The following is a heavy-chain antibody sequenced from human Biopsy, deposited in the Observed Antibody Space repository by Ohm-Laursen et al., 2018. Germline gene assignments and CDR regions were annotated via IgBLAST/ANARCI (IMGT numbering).Heavy chain of an antibody. CDR3: VRGVDYYDPYHYYALDV. CDR1: GGSVSSNTDY. Sequence: SDTLSLTCTVSGGSVSSNTDYWAWLRQPPGKGLEWIGEINHSGRTNYNPSLKSRVTISVDTSKNQFSLKVRSVTAADTAVYYCVRGVDYYDPYHYYALDVWGQGTTVTVSS. J-gene: IGHJ6*02. V-gene: IGHV4-39*07. CDR2: INHSGRT. D-gene: IGHD3-22*01.